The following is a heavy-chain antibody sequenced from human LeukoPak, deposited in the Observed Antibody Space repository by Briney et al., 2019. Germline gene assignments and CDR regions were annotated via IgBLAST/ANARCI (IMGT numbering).Heavy chain of an antibody. Sequence: QPGGSLRLSCAASGFTFSSYAMHWVRQAPGKGLEWVAVISYDGSNKYYADSAKGRFTISRDNSKNTLYLQMNSLRAEDTAVYYCARDRGIAVAGPVDYWGQGTLVTVSS. CDR3: ARDRGIAVAGPVDY. CDR2: ISYDGSNK. J-gene: IGHJ4*02. CDR1: GFTFSSYA. D-gene: IGHD6-19*01. V-gene: IGHV3-30-3*01.